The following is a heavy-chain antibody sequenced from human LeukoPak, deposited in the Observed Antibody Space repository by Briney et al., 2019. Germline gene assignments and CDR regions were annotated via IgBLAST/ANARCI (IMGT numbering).Heavy chain of an antibody. CDR2: IIPIFGTA. CDR1: GGTFSSYA. D-gene: IGHD5-18*01. CDR3: VREGSYGETPFDY. J-gene: IGHJ4*02. Sequence: ASVKVSCKASGGTFSSYAISWVRQAPGQGLEWMGGIIPIFGTANYAQKFQGRVTITADESTSTAYMELSSLRSEDTAVYYCVREGSYGETPFDYWGQGTLVTVSS. V-gene: IGHV1-69*13.